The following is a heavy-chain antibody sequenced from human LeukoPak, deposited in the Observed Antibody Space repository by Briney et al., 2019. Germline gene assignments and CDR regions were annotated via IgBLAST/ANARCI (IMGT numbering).Heavy chain of an antibody. V-gene: IGHV3-7*01. Sequence: GGSLRLSCVVSGFTFSNWWMSWVRQAPGKGLEYVANIKEDGTEKNYMDSAKGRFTISRDNAKNSLYLQMNSLRAEDTGIYYCARGGWLDDWGQGTLVTVSP. CDR1: GFTFSNWW. J-gene: IGHJ4*02. D-gene: IGHD2-15*01. CDR3: ARGGWLDD. CDR2: IKEDGTEK.